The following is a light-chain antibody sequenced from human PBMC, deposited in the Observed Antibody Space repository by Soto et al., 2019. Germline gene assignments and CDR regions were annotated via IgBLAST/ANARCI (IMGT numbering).Light chain of an antibody. J-gene: IGKJ1*01. CDR3: KKTYIAQWK. CDR2: AAS. CDR1: QPVTNY. V-gene: IGKV1-39*01. Sequence: VHITQSPSSLSASVGDRVAITCLSSQPVTNYLSWYQQKPGKAPKLFIYAASRLQSGVPSRFSGRRSGTDLTLTIPSLLPEDFETYSCKKTYIAQWKFGQGKKVDIK.